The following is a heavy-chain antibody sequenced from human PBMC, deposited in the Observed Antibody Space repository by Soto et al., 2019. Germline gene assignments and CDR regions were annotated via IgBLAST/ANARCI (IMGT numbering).Heavy chain of an antibody. CDR1: GFTFSSYA. D-gene: IGHD3-3*01. CDR3: ARAADYDVWGGYYYMDV. CDR2: ISGSGGIT. Sequence: EVQLLDSGGGLVQPGGSLRLSCATSGFTFSSYAMAWVRQAPGKGLEWVSAISGSGGITYHAASVKGRFSISRDNSRNMLYLQMNSLGAEDAAVYYCARAADYDVWGGYYYMDVGGIGTAVTVSS. J-gene: IGHJ6*03. V-gene: IGHV3-23*01.